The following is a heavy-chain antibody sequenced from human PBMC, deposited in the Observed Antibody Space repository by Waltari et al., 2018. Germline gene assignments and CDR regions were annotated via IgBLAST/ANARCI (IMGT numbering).Heavy chain of an antibody. Sequence: QVQLQESGPGLVKPSETLALTCTVSGGSISSYYWSWIRQPAGTGLEWIGRSYTSGITHYNPSLKSRVTVSADTSKNQFALKRSSVPAADTAVYYCARESGATIGLDYWGQGTLVTVSS. D-gene: IGHD5-12*01. J-gene: IGHJ4*02. CDR1: GGSISSYY. V-gene: IGHV4-4*07. CDR3: ARESGATIGLDY. CDR2: SYTSGIT.